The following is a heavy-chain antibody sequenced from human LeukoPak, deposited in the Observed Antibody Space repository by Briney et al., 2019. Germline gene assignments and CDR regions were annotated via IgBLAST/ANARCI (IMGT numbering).Heavy chain of an antibody. CDR3: ARGPVLRFLEWLFTPFDY. Sequence: GASVKVSCKASGYTFTGYYMHWVRQAPGQGLEWMGWINPNSGGTNYAQKFQGRVTMTRDTSISTAYMELSRLRSDDTAVYYCARGPVLRFLEWLFTPFDYWGQGTLVTVSS. J-gene: IGHJ4*02. V-gene: IGHV1-2*02. CDR1: GYTFTGYY. D-gene: IGHD3-3*01. CDR2: INPNSGGT.